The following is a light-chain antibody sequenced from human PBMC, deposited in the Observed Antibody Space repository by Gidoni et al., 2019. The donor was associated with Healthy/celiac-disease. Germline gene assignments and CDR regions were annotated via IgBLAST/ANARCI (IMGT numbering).Light chain of an antibody. V-gene: IGLV3-19*01. Sequence: SSELTQDPAVSVALGQTDRITCQGDSLRSYYASWYQQKPGQAPVLVRYGKNNRPSGIPDRFSGSSSGNTASLTITGAQAEDEADYYCNSRDSSGNHVVFGGGTKLTVL. CDR1: SLRSYY. J-gene: IGLJ2*01. CDR3: NSRDSSGNHVV. CDR2: GKN.